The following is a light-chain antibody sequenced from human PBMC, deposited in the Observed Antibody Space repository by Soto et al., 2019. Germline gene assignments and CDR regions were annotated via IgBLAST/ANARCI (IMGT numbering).Light chain of an antibody. CDR2: GNS. Sequence: VLTQPPSVSGAPGQRVSISCTGSSSNIGAGYDVHWYQQLPGTAPKLLIYGNSNRPSGVPDRFSGSKSGTSASLAITGLQAEDEADYYCQSYDSSLSGAVFGGGTQLTVL. J-gene: IGLJ7*01. CDR1: SSNIGAGYD. CDR3: QSYDSSLSGAV. V-gene: IGLV1-40*01.